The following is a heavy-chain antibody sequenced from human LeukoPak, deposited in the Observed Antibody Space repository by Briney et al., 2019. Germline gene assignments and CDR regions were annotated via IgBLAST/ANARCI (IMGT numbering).Heavy chain of an antibody. CDR3: ARVWPEYRDAFDI. D-gene: IGHD3/OR15-3a*01. J-gene: IGHJ3*02. Sequence: GASVKVSCKASGYPFTGYYVHWVRQAPGHGLEWMGWVNPRNGGTHSAQKFQGRVSMTGDTSITTAYMELSRLTSDDTAVYYCARVWPEYRDAFDIWGQGTMVAVSS. CDR2: VNPRNGGT. CDR1: GYPFTGYY. V-gene: IGHV1-2*02.